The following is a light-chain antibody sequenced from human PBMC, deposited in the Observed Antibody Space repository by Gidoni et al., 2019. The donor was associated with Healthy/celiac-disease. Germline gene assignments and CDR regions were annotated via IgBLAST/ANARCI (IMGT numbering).Light chain of an antibody. CDR1: KLGDTY. J-gene: IGLJ2*01. Sequence: SYELTQPPSVSVSPGQTASIPCSGEKLGDTYACWFQQKAGQSPVLVIYEDNKRPSGIPERFSASNSGNTATLTISGTQAMDEADYYCQAWDSSTVVFGGGTKLTVL. V-gene: IGLV3-1*01. CDR2: EDN. CDR3: QAWDSSTVV.